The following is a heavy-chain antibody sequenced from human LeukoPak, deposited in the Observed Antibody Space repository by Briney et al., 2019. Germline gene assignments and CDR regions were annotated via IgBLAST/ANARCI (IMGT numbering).Heavy chain of an antibody. Sequence: PGGSLRLSCAASGFTFSDYWMSWVRQAPGKGLEWVANIKRYGSEKHYMDSVKGRLTNCRDKAKNSLYLQMNSLRAEDTAVYYCAREPRGYSYAWGYWGQGPLVSVS. V-gene: IGHV3-7*05. CDR2: IKRYGSEK. J-gene: IGHJ4*02. CDR1: GFTFSDYW. D-gene: IGHD5-18*01. CDR3: AREPRGYSYAWGY.